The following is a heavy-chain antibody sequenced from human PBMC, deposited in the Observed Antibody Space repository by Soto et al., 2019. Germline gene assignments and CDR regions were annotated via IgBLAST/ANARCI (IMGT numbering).Heavy chain of an antibody. CDR1: GYTFTSYA. Sequence: GASVKVSCKASGYTFTSYAMHWVRQAPGQRLEWMGWIGVCSGNTNYAQKLQGRVTMTTDTSTSTAYMELRSLRSDDTAVYYCARVVAGTMPDYWGQGTLVTVSS. D-gene: IGHD6-19*01. J-gene: IGHJ4*02. CDR2: IGVCSGNT. CDR3: ARVVAGTMPDY. V-gene: IGHV1-18*01.